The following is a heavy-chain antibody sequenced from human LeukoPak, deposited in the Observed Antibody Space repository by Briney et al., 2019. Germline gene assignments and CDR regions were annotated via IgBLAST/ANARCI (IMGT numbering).Heavy chain of an antibody. D-gene: IGHD6-19*01. J-gene: IGHJ4*02. V-gene: IGHV3-30*03. CDR1: GFTFSTSG. CDR2: ISNDGSNR. CDR3: ARDTLYSSGWYTFDY. Sequence: PGGSLRLSCAASGFTFSTSGMHWVRQAPGKGLEWVAVISNDGSNRYYGDSVKGRFTISRDNSKNTLYLQMNSLRAEDTAVYYCARDTLYSSGWYTFDYWGQGTLVTVSS.